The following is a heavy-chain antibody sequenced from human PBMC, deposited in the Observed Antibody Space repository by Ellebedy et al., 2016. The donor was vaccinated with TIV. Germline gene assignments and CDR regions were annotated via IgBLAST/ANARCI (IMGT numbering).Heavy chain of an antibody. CDR2: ITDDGGST. J-gene: IGHJ4*02. V-gene: IGHV3-64*01. CDR3: ARRGRGGYDF. Sequence: LSLTCAASGFTFSKYAMHWVRQAPGKGLEYVSAITDDGGSTFYANSVKGRFTISRDNSKNTLYLQMGSLRAEDMAVYYCARRGRGGYDFWGQGTLVAVSS. CDR1: GFTFSKYA. D-gene: IGHD5-24*01.